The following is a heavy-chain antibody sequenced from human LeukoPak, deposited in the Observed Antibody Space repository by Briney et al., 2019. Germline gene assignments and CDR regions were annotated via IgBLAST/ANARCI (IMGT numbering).Heavy chain of an antibody. J-gene: IGHJ3*02. CDR3: VKDSGAFDI. V-gene: IGHV3-7*04. Sequence: GGSLRLSCAASGFTFSNYWMGWVRQAPGKGLEWVANIKQDGSEKYYVDSVKGRFTISRDNAKNSLYLQMNSLRAEDTAVYYCVKDSGAFDIWGQGTMVTVSS. CDR2: IKQDGSEK. CDR1: GFTFSNYW.